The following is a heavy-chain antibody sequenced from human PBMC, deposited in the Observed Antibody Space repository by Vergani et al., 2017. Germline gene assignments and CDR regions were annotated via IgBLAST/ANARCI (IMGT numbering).Heavy chain of an antibody. D-gene: IGHD2-2*02. CDR2: VIPHLEIT. Sequence: QVQLEQSGAEVKKPGSSVTVSCRASGGTFGSHTISWVRQAPGQGLEWVGRVIPHLEITTLAQHLQGRVIITADKSTDTAYMERISLRSEDTAVYYCARVFNDWREYCRSTSCYTALDYWGQGTLVTVSS. J-gene: IGHJ4*02. CDR3: ARVFNDWREYCRSTSCYTALDY. V-gene: IGHV1-69*02. CDR1: GGTFGSHT.